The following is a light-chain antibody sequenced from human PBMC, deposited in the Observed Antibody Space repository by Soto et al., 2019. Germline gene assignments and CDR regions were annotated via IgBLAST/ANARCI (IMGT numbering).Light chain of an antibody. Sequence: HSALTQPASVSGSPGQSITISCTGTSSDVGGYNYASWYQQHPGKAPKLMIYDVSNRPSGVSNRFSGSKSGNTASLTISGLQAEDEADYYCSSYTSSSALYVFGTGTKVTVL. CDR1: SSDVGGYNY. CDR2: DVS. V-gene: IGLV2-14*01. CDR3: SSYTSSSALYV. J-gene: IGLJ1*01.